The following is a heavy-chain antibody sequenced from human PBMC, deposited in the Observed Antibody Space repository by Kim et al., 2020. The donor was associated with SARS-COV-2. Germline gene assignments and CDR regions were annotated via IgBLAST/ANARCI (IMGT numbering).Heavy chain of an antibody. Sequence: GGSLRLSCAASGFTLSSYDMTWVRQAPGKGLEWVSFITRSGDNTYYADSVKGRFTISRDNSKNTLFLQMNSLRADDTAVYYCASQRLADYWGQGTLGTVPS. V-gene: IGHV3-23*01. CDR2: ITRSGDNT. CDR3: ASQRLADY. J-gene: IGHJ4*02. CDR1: GFTLSSYD. D-gene: IGHD6-25*01.